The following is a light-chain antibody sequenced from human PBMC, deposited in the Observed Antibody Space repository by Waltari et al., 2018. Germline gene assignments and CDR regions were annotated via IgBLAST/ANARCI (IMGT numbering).Light chain of an antibody. CDR1: NSGTTR. J-gene: IGLJ2*01. Sequence: SYELTQPRPVSLSPGQTAKNTCGGDNSGTTRGQCYQQKPPQAPLLVIYVDNERPSGIPERFSGSNSGNTATLTISGVEAGDEADYYCQVWDTSTKYLFGGGTRLTVL. V-gene: IGLV3-21*02. CDR3: QVWDTSTKYL. CDR2: VDN.